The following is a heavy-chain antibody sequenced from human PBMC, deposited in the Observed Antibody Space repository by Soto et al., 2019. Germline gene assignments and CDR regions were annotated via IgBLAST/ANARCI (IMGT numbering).Heavy chain of an antibody. CDR1: GYTFTGYY. CDR3: ASGFGRNSLNKVRNPFDL. V-gene: IGHV1-2*04. CDR2: INPTSGGT. D-gene: IGHD3-9*01. Sequence: QVQLVQSEAEVRQPGASVKVSCTASGYTFTGYYLHWLRQAPGQGLEWMGWINPTSGGTRSAQKLRGWVIVPRETSNRTAYMGLTSLKFDYTAVYFCASGFGRNSLNKVRNPFDLWGQGTLVTVSS. J-gene: IGHJ3*01.